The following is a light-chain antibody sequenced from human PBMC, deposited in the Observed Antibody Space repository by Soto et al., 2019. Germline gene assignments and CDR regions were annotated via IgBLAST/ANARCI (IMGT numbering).Light chain of an antibody. CDR3: QVWDRVSESYV. J-gene: IGLJ1*01. Sequence: SYDLTQPPSVSVAPGQTARITCGGFNIGNKSVHWYQQKPGQAPVLVVYDDSDRPSGIPERFSGSNSGNTATLTISRVEAGDEADYYCQVWDRVSESYVFGTGTKV. CDR1: NIGNKS. V-gene: IGLV3-21*02. CDR2: DDS.